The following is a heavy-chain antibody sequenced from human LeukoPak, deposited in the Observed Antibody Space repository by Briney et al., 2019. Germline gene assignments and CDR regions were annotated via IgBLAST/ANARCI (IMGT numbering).Heavy chain of an antibody. Sequence: PSETLSLTCTVSGGSISSSSYYWGWLRQPPGKGLEWIGSIYYSGSTYYNPSLKSRFTISVDTSKNQFALKLSSVTAADTAVYYCAHFRGGAFDFWGQGTMVTVSA. CDR3: AHFRGGAFDF. CDR1: GGSISSSSYY. V-gene: IGHV4-39*01. CDR2: IYYSGST. J-gene: IGHJ3*01. D-gene: IGHD3-16*01.